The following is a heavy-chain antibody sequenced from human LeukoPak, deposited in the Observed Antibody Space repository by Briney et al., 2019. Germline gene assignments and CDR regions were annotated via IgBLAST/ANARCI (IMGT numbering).Heavy chain of an antibody. V-gene: IGHV3-23*01. CDR1: GFTFSDYY. CDR2: ISVSGNT. Sequence: GGSLRLSCAASGFTFSDYYMSWIRQAPGKGLEWVSAISVSGNTYHADSVKGRFTISRDSSKNTLYLQMNRLRAEDAAVYYCAKAPVTTCSGAYCYPFDYWGQGTLVTVSS. D-gene: IGHD2-21*01. CDR3: AKAPVTTCSGAYCYPFDY. J-gene: IGHJ4*02.